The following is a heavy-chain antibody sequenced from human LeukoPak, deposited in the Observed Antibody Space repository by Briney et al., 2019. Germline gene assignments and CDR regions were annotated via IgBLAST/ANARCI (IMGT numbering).Heavy chain of an antibody. D-gene: IGHD2-2*02. V-gene: IGHV3-23*01. CDR1: GFTFSSYA. CDR2: IRGSGHST. Sequence: GGSLRLSCAASGFTFSSYAMSWVRPAPGKGLEWVSSIRGSGHSTYYADSVKGRFTISRDNFKNMLYLQMNSLTAADTAVYYCARDDVVVPAAIYDYWGQGTLVTVSS. CDR3: ARDDVVVPAAIYDY. J-gene: IGHJ4*02.